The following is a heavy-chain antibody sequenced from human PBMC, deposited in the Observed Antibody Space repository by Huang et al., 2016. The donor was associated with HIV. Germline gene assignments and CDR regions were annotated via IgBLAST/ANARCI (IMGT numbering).Heavy chain of an antibody. CDR3: ARDPKYHRIGYYRQRRGIDV. CDR1: GYSFTDYG. D-gene: IGHD3-22*01. V-gene: IGHV1-18*01. J-gene: IGHJ3*01. Sequence: QAQLMQSGPEVKKPGASVKVSCKTSGYSFTDYGITWVRQAPGQGPEWGGGSSAFNGDTEIAQGLQGIVTLTTDTSTSMAYMELRSLRFDDTAVYFCARDPKYHRIGYYRQRRGIDVWGQGTMVSVSS. CDR2: SSAFNGDT.